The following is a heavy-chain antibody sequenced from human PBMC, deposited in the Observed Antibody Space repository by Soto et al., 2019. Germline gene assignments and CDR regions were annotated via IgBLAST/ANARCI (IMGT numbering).Heavy chain of an antibody. J-gene: IGHJ4*02. CDR2: ISWNGDAT. Sequence: EVQLVESGGALVQPGGSLRLSCTASGFTFDDYAIHWVRQAPGNGLEWISGISWNGDATGYADSVKGRFTISRDNAKNSLYLQMNSLRTEDTAMYFCANLPLYGSGFDCWGQGTLVTVAS. CDR1: GFTFDDYA. V-gene: IGHV3-9*01. D-gene: IGHD3-10*01. CDR3: ANLPLYGSGFDC.